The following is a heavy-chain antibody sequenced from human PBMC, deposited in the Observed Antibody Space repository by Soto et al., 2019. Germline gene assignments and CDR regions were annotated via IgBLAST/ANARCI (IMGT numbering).Heavy chain of an antibody. Sequence: EVQLVESGGGLVQPGGSLRLSCGVSGFTLSSYDMHWVRQTPGKGLEWVSSIGVTGDTYYLDSVKGRFTISRENARDSVDLQINSLRAEDTAVYFCAREFCSVGVCYGWYYLDHWGQGTLVTVSS. V-gene: IGHV3-13*01. D-gene: IGHD2-15*01. J-gene: IGHJ4*02. CDR1: GFTLSSYD. CDR2: IGVTGDT. CDR3: AREFCSVGVCYGWYYLDH.